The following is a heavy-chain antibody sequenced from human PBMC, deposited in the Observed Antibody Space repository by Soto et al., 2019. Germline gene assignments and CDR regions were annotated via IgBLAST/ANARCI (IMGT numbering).Heavy chain of an antibody. CDR1: GYTFTSYG. V-gene: IGHV1-18*01. CDR3: AREGSPPTIFGVVSYDY. D-gene: IGHD3-3*01. Sequence: QVQLVQSGAEVKKPGASVKVSCKASGYTFTSYGISWVRQAPGQGLEWMGGISAYNGNTNYAQKLQGRVTMTTDTTTSTSYMELRSLRSDDTAEYYCAREGSPPTIFGVVSYDYWGQGTLVTVSS. CDR2: ISAYNGNT. J-gene: IGHJ4*02.